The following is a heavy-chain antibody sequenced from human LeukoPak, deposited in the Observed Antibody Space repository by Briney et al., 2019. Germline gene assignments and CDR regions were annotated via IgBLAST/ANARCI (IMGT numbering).Heavy chain of an antibody. Sequence: SETLSLTCTVSGGSISSGGNYWSWIRQHPGKGLEWIGYIYYTGSTNNNPSLKSRITLSVDTSKNQFSLRLSSVTAADTAVYYCARLGAGPTYYDFWSGYSSFYFDYWGQGTLVTVSS. CDR1: GGSISSGGNY. D-gene: IGHD3-3*01. CDR2: IYYTGST. J-gene: IGHJ4*02. V-gene: IGHV4-31*03. CDR3: ARLGAGPTYYDFWSGYSSFYFDY.